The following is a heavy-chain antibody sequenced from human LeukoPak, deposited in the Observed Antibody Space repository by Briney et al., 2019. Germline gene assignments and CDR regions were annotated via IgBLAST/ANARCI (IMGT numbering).Heavy chain of an antibody. J-gene: IGHJ4*02. V-gene: IGHV4-39*01. CDR2: ITDDGST. D-gene: IGHD3/OR15-3a*01. Sequence: PSETLSLTCIVSGGYISSSSYYWGWIRQPPGKVLEWIGSITDDGSTSDNPSLKSRVTISVDTSKNQFPLKLSSVTAADTAVYYCAMYRGLTMFDYWGQGTLVTVSS. CDR1: GGYISSSSYY. CDR3: AMYRGLTMFDY.